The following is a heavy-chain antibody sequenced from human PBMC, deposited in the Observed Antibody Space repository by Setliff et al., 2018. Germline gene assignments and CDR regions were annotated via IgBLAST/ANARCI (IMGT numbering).Heavy chain of an antibody. CDR3: AREELWFGELASYYYYGMDV. D-gene: IGHD3-10*01. CDR2: ISSSSSYI. J-gene: IGHJ6*02. Sequence: SLKISCAASGFTFSSYSMNWVRQAPGKGLEWVSSISSSSSYIYYADSVKGRFTISRDNAKNSLYLQMNSLRAEDTAVYYCAREELWFGELASYYYYGMDVWGQGTTVTVSS. V-gene: IGHV3-21*01. CDR1: GFTFSSYS.